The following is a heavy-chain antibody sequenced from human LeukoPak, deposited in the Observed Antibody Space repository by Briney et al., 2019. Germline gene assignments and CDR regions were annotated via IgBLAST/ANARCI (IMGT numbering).Heavy chain of an antibody. Sequence: GGSLRLSCAASGFTFSSYEMNWVHQAPGKGLEWVSYISSSGSTIYYADSVKGRFTISRDNAKNSLYLQMNSLRAEDTAVYYCARGPEAIFGGPWGQGTLVTVSS. J-gene: IGHJ5*02. V-gene: IGHV3-48*03. CDR3: ARGPEAIFGGP. CDR1: GFTFSSYE. CDR2: ISSSGSTI. D-gene: IGHD3-3*01.